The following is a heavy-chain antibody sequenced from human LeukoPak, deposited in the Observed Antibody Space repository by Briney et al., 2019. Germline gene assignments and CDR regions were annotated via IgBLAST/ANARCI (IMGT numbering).Heavy chain of an antibody. J-gene: IGHJ6*02. Sequence: GESLKISCKGSGYSFTSYWIGWVRQMPGKGLEWMGIIYPGDSDTRYSPSFQGQVTISADKSISTAYLQWSSVKASDTAMYYCARTYYDFWSGYEDNYYGMDVWGQGTTVTVSS. CDR1: GYSFTSYW. V-gene: IGHV5-51*01. CDR3: ARTYYDFWSGYEDNYYGMDV. D-gene: IGHD3-3*01. CDR2: IYPGDSDT.